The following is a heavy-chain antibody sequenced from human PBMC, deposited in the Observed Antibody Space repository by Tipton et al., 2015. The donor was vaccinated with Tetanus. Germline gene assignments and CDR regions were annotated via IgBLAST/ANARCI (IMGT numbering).Heavy chain of an antibody. V-gene: IGHV4-4*07. CDR3: ARGITDGYNRRLDY. D-gene: IGHD5-24*01. J-gene: IGHJ4*02. CDR2: ISNGNT. CDR1: RGPISSYY. Sequence: LRLSCTVSRGPISSYYWSWIWQPAGKGLEWVGHISNGNTDYSTSLKSRVTLSVDLSKNQFSLQLRAVTAADTAVYYCARGITDGYNRRLDYWGQGLRVAVS.